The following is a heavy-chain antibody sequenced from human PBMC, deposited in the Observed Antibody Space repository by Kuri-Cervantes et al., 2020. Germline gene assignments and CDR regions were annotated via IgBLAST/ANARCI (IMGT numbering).Heavy chain of an antibody. Sequence: ESLKISCTVSRGSISSYYWTWIRQPAGKGLECIGRIYYSGSTHYNPSLKSRVTISVDTSKIQFSLKLSSVTAADTAVYYCARFYSSAWSFDYWGQGTLVTVSS. CDR3: ARFYSSAWSFDY. D-gene: IGHD6-19*01. V-gene: IGHV4-4*07. J-gene: IGHJ4*02. CDR1: RGSISSYY. CDR2: IYYSGST.